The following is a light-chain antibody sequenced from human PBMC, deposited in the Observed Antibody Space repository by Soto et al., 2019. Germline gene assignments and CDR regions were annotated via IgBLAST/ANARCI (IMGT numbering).Light chain of an antibody. V-gene: IGLV2-8*01. CDR1: SSEVGGYNY. J-gene: IGLJ2*01. CDR2: DVN. CDR3: NSYGGTNNYVV. Sequence: QSVLTQPPSASGSPGQAVTISCTGTSSEVGGYNYVSWYRQHPGKAPQLIIYDVNKRPSGVPDRFSGSKSGNTASLTVSGLQAEDEADYFCNSYGGTNNYVVFGGGTKLTVL.